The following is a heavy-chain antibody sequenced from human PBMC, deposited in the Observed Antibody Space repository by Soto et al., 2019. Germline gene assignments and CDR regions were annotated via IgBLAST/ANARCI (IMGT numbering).Heavy chain of an antibody. D-gene: IGHD2-2*02. J-gene: IGHJ5*02. CDR3: ARGYCSSTSCYIWDNWFDP. V-gene: IGHV4-59*01. Sequence: SETLSLTCTVSGGSISSYYWSWIRQPPGKGLEWIGYIYYSGRTNYNPSLKSRVTISVDTFKNQFSLKLSSVTAADTAVYYCARGYCSSTSCYIWDNWFDPWGQGTLVTVSS. CDR1: GGSISSYY. CDR2: IYYSGRT.